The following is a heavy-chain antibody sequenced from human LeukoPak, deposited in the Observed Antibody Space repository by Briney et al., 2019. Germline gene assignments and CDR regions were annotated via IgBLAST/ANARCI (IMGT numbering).Heavy chain of an antibody. D-gene: IGHD6-19*01. CDR1: GFTFSNYA. V-gene: IGHV3-30*18. Sequence: GGSLRLSCSASGFTFSNYAMHWVRQAPGKGLEWVAVISYDGSNKYYADSVKGRFTISRDNSKNTVYLQMNSLRAEDTAVYYCAKRFSSVWYYFDNWGQGTLVTVSS. CDR3: AKRFSSVWYYFDN. CDR2: ISYDGSNK. J-gene: IGHJ4*02.